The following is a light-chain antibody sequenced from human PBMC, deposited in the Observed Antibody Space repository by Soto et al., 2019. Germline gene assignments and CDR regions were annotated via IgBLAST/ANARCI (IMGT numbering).Light chain of an antibody. V-gene: IGLV2-14*03. CDR1: SSDIGGYNY. J-gene: IGLJ1*01. CDR3: SSYTSSGAYV. Sequence: QSALTQPASVSGSPGQSITISCTGTSSDIGGYNYVSWYQQHPGKAPKLMLYDVRNRPSGVSNRFSGSKSGNTASLTISGLQTEDEADYYCSSYTSSGAYVFGTGTKLTVL. CDR2: DVR.